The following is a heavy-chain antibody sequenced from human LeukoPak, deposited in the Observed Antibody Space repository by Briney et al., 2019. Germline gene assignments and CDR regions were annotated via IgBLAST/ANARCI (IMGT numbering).Heavy chain of an antibody. CDR1: GFTFDDYA. J-gene: IGHJ6*02. D-gene: IGHD1-26*01. Sequence: PGGSLRLSCAASGFTFDDYAMHWVRQAPGKGLEWVSGISWNSGSIGYADSVKGRFTISRDNAKNSLYLQMNSLRAEDTALYYCAKGVVGATEYYYYYGMDVWGQGTTVTVSS. CDR2: ISWNSGSI. CDR3: AKGVVGATEYYYYYGMDV. V-gene: IGHV3-9*01.